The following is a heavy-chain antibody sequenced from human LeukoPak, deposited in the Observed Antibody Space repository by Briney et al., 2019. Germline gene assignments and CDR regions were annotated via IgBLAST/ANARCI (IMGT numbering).Heavy chain of an antibody. CDR1: GGSISSYY. D-gene: IGHD5-18*01. CDR3: ATGAAGYSYG. Sequence: PSETLSLTCTVSGGSISSYYWSWIRQPPGKGLEWIGHIYYSGSTNYNPSLKSRLTISIDTSKNQFSLRLSSVTAADTAVYYCATGAAGYSYGWGQGTLVTVSS. V-gene: IGHV4-59*01. J-gene: IGHJ4*02. CDR2: IYYSGST.